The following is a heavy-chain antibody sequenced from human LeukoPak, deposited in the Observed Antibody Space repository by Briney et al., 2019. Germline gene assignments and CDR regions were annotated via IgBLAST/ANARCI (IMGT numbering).Heavy chain of an antibody. CDR2: MSYSGNT. V-gene: IGHV4-34*01. Sequence: PSETLSLTCAVYGGSFSGYYWGWIRQPPGKGLEWIGSMSYSGNTDYNPSLKSRVTISVDTSKTHFSLKLTSVTAADTAVYYCALIYSGGFDFWGQGTMVTVSS. J-gene: IGHJ3*01. D-gene: IGHD2-8*02. CDR1: GGSFSGYY. CDR3: ALIYSGGFDF.